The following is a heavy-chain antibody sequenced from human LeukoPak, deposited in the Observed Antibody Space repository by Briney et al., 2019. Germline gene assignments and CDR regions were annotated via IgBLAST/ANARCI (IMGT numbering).Heavy chain of an antibody. CDR2: TYYRSKWYA. CDR1: GDSVSSNSAA. D-gene: IGHD1-26*01. Sequence: SQTLSLTCAISGDSVSSNSAARTWIRQSPSRGLEWLGRTYYRSKWYADYALSVKSRIIINPDTSTNQFSLQLNSVTPEDTAVYYCARDIPYSGTSLGAFDIWGQGTMVTVSS. J-gene: IGHJ3*02. CDR3: ARDIPYSGTSLGAFDI. V-gene: IGHV6-1*01.